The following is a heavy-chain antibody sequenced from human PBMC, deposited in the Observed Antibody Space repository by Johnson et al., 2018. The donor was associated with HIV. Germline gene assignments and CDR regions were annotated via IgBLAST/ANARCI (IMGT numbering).Heavy chain of an antibody. CDR2: IGAAGDT. CDR3: AKVQGFRRALYI. CDR1: GFTFSNYD. J-gene: IGHJ3*02. D-gene: IGHD2-15*01. Sequence: VQLVESGGGLVQPGGSLRLSCVASGFTFSNYDMHWVRQATGKGLEWVSVIGAAGDTYYPGSVKGRFTISRENAKNTLYLQMNSLRAEDTAVYYCAKVQGFRRALYIWGQGTMVTVSS. V-gene: IGHV3-13*01.